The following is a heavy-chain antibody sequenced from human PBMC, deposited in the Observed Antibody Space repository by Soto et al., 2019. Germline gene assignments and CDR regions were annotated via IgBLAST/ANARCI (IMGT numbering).Heavy chain of an antibody. V-gene: IGHV3-30-3*01. CDR2: ISYDGSNK. CDR3: ARSSPGGELLGNLGRYFDY. J-gene: IGHJ4*02. D-gene: IGHD1-26*01. CDR1: GFTFSSYA. Sequence: GGSLRLSCAASGFTFSSYAMHWVRQAPGKGLEWVAVISYDGSNKYYADSVKGRFTISRDNSKNTLYLQMNSLRAEDTAVYYCARSSPGGELLGNLGRYFDYWGQGTLVTVSS.